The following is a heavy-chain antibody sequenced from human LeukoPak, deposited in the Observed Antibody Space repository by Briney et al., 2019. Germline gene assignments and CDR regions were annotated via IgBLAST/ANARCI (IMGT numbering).Heavy chain of an antibody. J-gene: IGHJ6*02. CDR3: ARDDKETTYDYYYGMDV. CDR1: GXTXSSYW. Sequence: LRLSCAXSGXTXSSYWMSWVRQAPGKGLEWVANIKQDGSEKYYVDSVKGRFTISRDNAKNSLYLQMNSLRAEDTAVYYCARDDKETTYDYYYGMDVWGQGTTVTVSS. V-gene: IGHV3-7*01. CDR2: IKQDGSEK. D-gene: IGHD1-14*01.